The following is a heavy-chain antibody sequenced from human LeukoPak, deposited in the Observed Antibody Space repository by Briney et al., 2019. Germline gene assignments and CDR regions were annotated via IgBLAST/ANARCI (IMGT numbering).Heavy chain of an antibody. CDR1: GGSFSGYY. V-gene: IGHV4-34*01. D-gene: IGHD2-2*01. CDR2: INHSGST. Sequence: SETLSLTCAVYGGSFSGYYWSWIRQPPGKGLECIGEINHSGSTNYNPSLKSRVTISVDTSKNQFSLKLSFVTAADTAVYYCAREGGYCSSTSCYYKFNWFDPWGQGTLVTVSS. J-gene: IGHJ5*02. CDR3: AREGGYCSSTSCYYKFNWFDP.